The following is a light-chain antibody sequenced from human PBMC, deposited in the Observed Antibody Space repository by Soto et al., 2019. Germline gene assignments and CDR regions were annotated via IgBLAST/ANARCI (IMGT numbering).Light chain of an antibody. CDR2: DVS. V-gene: IGLV2-14*01. Sequence: QSALTQPASVSGSPGQSITISCTGSSSDVGGNKYVSWYQQYPGKAPKLMIYDVSNRPSGVSNRFSGSKSGNTASLTISGIQAEDEADYYCSSYTSSSTYVFGTGTKLTVL. J-gene: IGLJ1*01. CDR3: SSYTSSSTYV. CDR1: SSDVGGNKY.